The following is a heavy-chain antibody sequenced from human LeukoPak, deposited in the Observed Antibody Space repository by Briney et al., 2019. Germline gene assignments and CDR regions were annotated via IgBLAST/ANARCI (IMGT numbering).Heavy chain of an antibody. CDR1: GFTFSSYS. CDR3: ARYMSAPYYYYGMDV. Sequence: GGSLRLSCAASGFTFSSYSMSWVRQAPGKGLEWVSSISSSSSYIYYADSVKGRFTISRDNAKNSLYLQMYSLRAEDTAVYYCARYMSAPYYYYGMDVWGQGTTVTVSS. CDR2: ISSSSSYI. V-gene: IGHV3-21*01. J-gene: IGHJ6*02.